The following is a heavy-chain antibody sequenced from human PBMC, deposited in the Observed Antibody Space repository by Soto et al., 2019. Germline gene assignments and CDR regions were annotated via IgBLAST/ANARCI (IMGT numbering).Heavy chain of an antibody. D-gene: IGHD1-26*01. CDR1: GFTFSSYS. J-gene: IGHJ4*02. Sequence: EVQLVGSGGGLVKPGGSLRLSCAASGFTFSSYSMNWVRQAPGKGLEWVSSISSSSSYIYYADSVKGRFTISRDNAKNSLYLQMNSLRAEDTAVYYCARDPSIVGATLGGFDYWGQGTLVTVSS. CDR3: ARDPSIVGATLGGFDY. CDR2: ISSSSSYI. V-gene: IGHV3-21*01.